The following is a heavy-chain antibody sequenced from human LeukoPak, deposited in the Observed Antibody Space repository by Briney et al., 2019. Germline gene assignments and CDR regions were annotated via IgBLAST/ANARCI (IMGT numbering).Heavy chain of an antibody. D-gene: IGHD3-10*01. V-gene: IGHV3-48*03. Sequence: GGSLRLSCAASGFTFSSYEMNWVRQAPGKGLEWVSYISSSGSTIYYADSVKGRLTISRDNAKNSLYLQMNSLRAEDTAVYYCARDSYGSGRGDYWGQGTLVTVSS. CDR1: GFTFSSYE. CDR2: ISSSGSTI. J-gene: IGHJ4*02. CDR3: ARDSYGSGRGDY.